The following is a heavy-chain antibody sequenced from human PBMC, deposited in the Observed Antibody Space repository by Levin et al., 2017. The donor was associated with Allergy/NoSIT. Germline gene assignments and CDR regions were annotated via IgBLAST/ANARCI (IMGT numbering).Heavy chain of an antibody. D-gene: IGHD4/OR15-4a*01. V-gene: IGHV4-39*01. J-gene: IGHJ5*02. CDR2: IYNSGST. CDR3: ARRATWVPWNWFDP. CDR1: GGSIRSSTYH. Sequence: SETLSLTCTVSGGSIRSSTYHWGWIRQPPGKGLEWIGSIYNSGSTYLNPSLKSRVTISIDTSKNQFSLNVTSVTAADTALYYCARRATWVPWNWFDPWGQGTLVTVSS.